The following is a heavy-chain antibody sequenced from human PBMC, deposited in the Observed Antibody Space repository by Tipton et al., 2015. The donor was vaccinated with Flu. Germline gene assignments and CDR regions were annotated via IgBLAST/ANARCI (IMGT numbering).Heavy chain of an antibody. D-gene: IGHD2/OR15-2a*01. CDR3: AIFKNPGH. V-gene: IGHV3-7*01. Sequence: SLRLSCAASGFAFSSYWVLWVRQAPGKGLEWVANINEDGSTTYYLGSVRGRFTISRDNARNSVFLQMNSLRVEDTVLYYCAIFKNPGHWGQGTLVTVSS. J-gene: IGHJ4*02. CDR2: INEDGSTT. CDR1: GFAFSSYW.